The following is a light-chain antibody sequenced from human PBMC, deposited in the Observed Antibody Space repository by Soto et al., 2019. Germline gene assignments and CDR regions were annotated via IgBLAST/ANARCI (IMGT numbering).Light chain of an antibody. Sequence: IQMTQSPSTLSASVGDRVTITCRASHNIERWMAWYQQKRGRAPSLLIFDATTLHSGVPSRFSGGGSGTEFTLTINGLQPDDFATYYCQQFAKSSTVXQGTKVDIK. CDR1: HNIERW. CDR2: DAT. J-gene: IGKJ1*01. V-gene: IGKV1-5*01. CDR3: QQFAKSST.